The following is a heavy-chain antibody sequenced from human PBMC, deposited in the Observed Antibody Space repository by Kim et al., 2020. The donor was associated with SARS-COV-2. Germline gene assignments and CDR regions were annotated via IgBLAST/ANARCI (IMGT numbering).Heavy chain of an antibody. V-gene: IGHV3-33*08. CDR3: LITSWQQLHAFDI. CDR1: GFTFSSYG. J-gene: IGHJ3*02. Sequence: GGSLRLSCAASGFTFSSYGMHWVRQAPGKGLEWVAVIWYDGSNKYYADSVKGRFTISRDNSKNTLYLQMNSLRAEDTAVYYCLITSWQQLHAFDIWGQGTMVTVSS. D-gene: IGHD6-13*01. CDR2: IWYDGSNK.